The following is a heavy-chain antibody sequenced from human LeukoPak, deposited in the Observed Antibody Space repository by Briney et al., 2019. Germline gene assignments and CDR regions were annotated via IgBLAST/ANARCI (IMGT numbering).Heavy chain of an antibody. D-gene: IGHD3-9*01. CDR2: INHSGST. J-gene: IGHJ2*01. Sequence: SETLSLTCAVYGGSFSGYYWSWIRQPPGKGLEWIGEINHSGSTNYNPSLKSRVTISVDTSKNQFSLKLSSVTAADTAVYYCARERRYFDWSQGYFDLWGRGTLVTVSS. V-gene: IGHV4-34*01. CDR1: GGSFSGYY. CDR3: ARERRYFDWSQGYFDL.